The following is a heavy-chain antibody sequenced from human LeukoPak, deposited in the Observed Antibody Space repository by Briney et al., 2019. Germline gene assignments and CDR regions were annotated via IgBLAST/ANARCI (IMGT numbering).Heavy chain of an antibody. V-gene: IGHV4-4*07. CDR3: ARDQIPVAGSGGDYYYYYYMDV. Sequence: SETLSLTCTVSGGSISTYYWSWIRQPAGKGLEWIGRIYTGGNTDYNPSLESRVTVSIDTSKNQFSLNLYSVTAADTAVYFCARDQIPVAGSGGDYYYYYYMDVWGKGTTVTVSS. CDR2: IYTGGNT. CDR1: GGSISTYY. J-gene: IGHJ6*03. D-gene: IGHD6-19*01.